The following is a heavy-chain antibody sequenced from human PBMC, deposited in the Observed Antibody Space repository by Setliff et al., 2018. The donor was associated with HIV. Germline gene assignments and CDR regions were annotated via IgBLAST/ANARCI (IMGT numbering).Heavy chain of an antibody. D-gene: IGHD2-15*01. V-gene: IGHV4-38-2*01. CDR1: GYSITGGYF. CDR2: IYYSGST. J-gene: IGHJ6*02. Sequence: SETLSLTCAVSGYSITGGYFWGWIRQPPGKGLEWIGSIYYSGSTYYNPSLKSRVTISVDTSKNQFSLKLSSVTAADTAVYYCARQEDCSGGSCYSFGMDVWGQGTTVTVSS. CDR3: ARQEDCSGGSCYSFGMDV.